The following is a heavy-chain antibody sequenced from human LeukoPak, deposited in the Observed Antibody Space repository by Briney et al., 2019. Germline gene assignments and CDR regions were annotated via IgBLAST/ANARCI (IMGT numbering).Heavy chain of an antibody. V-gene: IGHV4-59*01. CDR2: ISYSGGT. D-gene: IGHD2-21*02. CDR1: GGSISSYY. CDR3: ARAQGGDAPGRYYYYMDV. Sequence: SETLSLTCTVSGGSISSYYWSWIRQPPGKGLEWIGYISYSGGTNYNPSLKSRVTISVDTSKNQFSLKLSSVTAADTAVYYCARAQGGDAPGRYYYYMDVWGKGTTVTVSS. J-gene: IGHJ6*03.